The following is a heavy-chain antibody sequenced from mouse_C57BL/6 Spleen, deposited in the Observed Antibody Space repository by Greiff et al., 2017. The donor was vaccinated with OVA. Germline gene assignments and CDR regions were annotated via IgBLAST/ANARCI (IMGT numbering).Heavy chain of an antibody. V-gene: IGHV1-7*01. CDR3: SREGDCYYGNSSWFAY. CDR1: GYTFTSYW. CDR2: INPSSGYT. D-gene: IGHD1-1*01. J-gene: IGHJ3*01. Sequence: VQLQQSGAELVKPGASVKLSCKASGYTFTSYWMHWVKQRPGQGLEWIGYINPSSGYTKYNQKFKDKATVTANKSTSTAYMQLSSLTYEDSAVYYCSREGDCYYGNSSWFAYWGQGTLVTVSA.